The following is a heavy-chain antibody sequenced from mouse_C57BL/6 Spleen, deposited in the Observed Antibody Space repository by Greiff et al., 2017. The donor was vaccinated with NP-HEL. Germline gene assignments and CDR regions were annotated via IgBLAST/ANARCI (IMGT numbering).Heavy chain of an antibody. D-gene: IGHD1-1*01. Sequence: VHLVESGPGLVAPSPSLSISCTASGFSLTSYAISWVRQPPGQGLEWLGVIWPGGGTNYYSALKSSLSISKDNSKSKVFLKMNSLQTDDTTRYYSARNPNDGSSYRYYFDDWGKGTTLTVSS. CDR2: IWPGGGT. V-gene: IGHV2-9-1*01. CDR1: GFSLTSYA. J-gene: IGHJ2*01. CDR3: ARNPNDGSSYRYYFDD.